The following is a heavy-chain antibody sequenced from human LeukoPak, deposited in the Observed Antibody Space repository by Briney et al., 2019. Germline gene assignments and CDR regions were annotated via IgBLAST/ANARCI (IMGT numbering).Heavy chain of an antibody. CDR1: GGSFTGSSYD. D-gene: IGHD4-17*01. CDR3: ARHPYAGYGDYGVYYYYMDV. Sequence: PSETLSLTCTVPGGSFTGSSYDWGGIRQPPGKGLEWIGSKYYSGSTYCNPSLKSRVTISVDTSKNQFSLKLSSVTAADTAVYYCARHPYAGYGDYGVYYYYMDVWGKGNSVTVSS. J-gene: IGHJ6*03. V-gene: IGHV4-39*01. CDR2: KYYSGST.